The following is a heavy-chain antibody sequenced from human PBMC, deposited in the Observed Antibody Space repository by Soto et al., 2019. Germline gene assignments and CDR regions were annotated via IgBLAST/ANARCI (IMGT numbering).Heavy chain of an antibody. CDR2: ISSSSSYI. CDR3: AIIGGGDAFDI. V-gene: IGHV3-21*01. CDR1: GFTFSSYS. J-gene: IGHJ3*02. Sequence: EVQLVESGGGLVKPGGSLRLSCAASGFTFSSYSMNWVPQAPGKGLEWVSSISSSSSYIYYADSVKGRFTISRDNAKNSLYLQMNSLRAEDTAVYYCAIIGGGDAFDIWGQGTMVTVSS. D-gene: IGHD2-15*01.